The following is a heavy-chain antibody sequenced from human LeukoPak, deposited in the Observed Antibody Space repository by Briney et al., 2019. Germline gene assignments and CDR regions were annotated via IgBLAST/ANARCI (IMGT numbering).Heavy chain of an antibody. V-gene: IGHV3-23*01. D-gene: IGHD5-24*01. CDR2: ISGSGDST. J-gene: IGHJ4*02. CDR1: GFTFSNYA. CDR3: AKDDRWLQFCC. Sequence: GSLRLSCAASGFTFSNYAMRWVRQAPGKGLEWVSGISGSGDSTYYADSVKGRFTISRDNSRNTVYLQMNSLRAEDTAVYYCAKDDRWLQFCCWGQGTLVTVSA.